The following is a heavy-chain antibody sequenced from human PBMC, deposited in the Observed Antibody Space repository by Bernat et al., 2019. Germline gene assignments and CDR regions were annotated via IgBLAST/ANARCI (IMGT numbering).Heavy chain of an antibody. Sequence: QVQLVESGGGVVQPGRSLRLSCAASGFTFSSYAMHWVRQAPGKGLEWVAVISYDGSNKYYADSVKGRFTISGDNSKNTLYLQMNSLRAEDTAVYYCAGDLKAAAYINYGIDVWGQRTTVTVSS. J-gene: IGHJ6*02. CDR2: ISYDGSNK. CDR1: GFTFSSYA. D-gene: IGHD6-13*01. V-gene: IGHV3-30-3*01. CDR3: AGDLKAAAYINYGIDV.